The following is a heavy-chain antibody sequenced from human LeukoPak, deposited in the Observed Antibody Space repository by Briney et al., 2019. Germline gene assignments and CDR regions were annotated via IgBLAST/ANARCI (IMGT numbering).Heavy chain of an antibody. V-gene: IGHV3-23*01. CDR2: ISGRGASK. J-gene: IGHJ4*02. CDR3: AKDFTGYFDY. Sequence: GGSLRLSCAVSGLTFNNYAMSWVRQAPGKGLEWVSGISGRGASKYYADSVKGRFTISRDNSKNTLYLQMNSLRAEDTAVYYCAKDFTGYFDYWGQGTLVTVSS. CDR1: GLTFNNYA.